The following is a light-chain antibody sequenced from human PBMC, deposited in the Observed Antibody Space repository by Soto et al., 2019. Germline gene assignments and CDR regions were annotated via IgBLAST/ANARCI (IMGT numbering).Light chain of an antibody. CDR2: WAS. J-gene: IGKJ1*01. CDR3: QQYYSTPQT. Sequence: DIVMTQSPDSLAVSLGERATINCKSSRSVLYSSDNKNYIAWYQQKPGQPPRLLIYWASTRESGVPDRFSGSGSGAAFTLSISSLQAEDVAVYYCQQYYSTPQTFGQGTTVEIK. V-gene: IGKV4-1*01. CDR1: RSVLYSSDNKNY.